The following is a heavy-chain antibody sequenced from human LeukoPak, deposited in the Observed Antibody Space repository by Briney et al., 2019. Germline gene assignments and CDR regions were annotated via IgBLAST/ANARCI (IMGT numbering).Heavy chain of an antibody. J-gene: IGHJ4*02. V-gene: IGHV3-7*01. CDR3: ARDLYRIVVVPHYFDY. CDR2: IKKDGSEK. CDR1: GFTFSRYW. Sequence: PGGSLRLSCAASGFTFSRYWMSWVRQAPGKGLEWVANIKKDGSEKYYVDSVKGRFTISRDNAKNSLYLQMNSLRAEDTAVYYCARDLYRIVVVPHYFDYWGQGTLVTVSS. D-gene: IGHD3-22*01.